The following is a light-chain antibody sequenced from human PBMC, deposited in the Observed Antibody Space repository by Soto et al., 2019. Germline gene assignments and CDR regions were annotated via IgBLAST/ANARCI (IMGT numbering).Light chain of an antibody. V-gene: IGKV3-11*01. CDR3: QQASTLPIT. CDR1: QTVANY. CDR2: DTS. J-gene: IGKJ5*01. Sequence: DIVLTQSPATVSLSPGESATLSCRASQTVANYLAWYQQKPGQAPSLLIYDTSNRSTGIPARFSGSGSGTDFTLAISSLQPEDFAVYYCQQASTLPITFGQGTRLEIK.